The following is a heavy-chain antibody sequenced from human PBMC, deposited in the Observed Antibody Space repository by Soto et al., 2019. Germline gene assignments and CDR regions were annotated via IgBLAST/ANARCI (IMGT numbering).Heavy chain of an antibody. CDR3: ARDRAGAAAPRRWFDP. V-gene: IGHV4-31*03. Sequence: QVQLQESGPGLVKPSQTLSLTCTVSGGSISSGGYYWSWIRQHPGKGLEWIGYIYYSGSTSYNPSLKSRVTISVDTSQNQFSLKLSSVTAADTAVYYCARDRAGAAAPRRWFDPWCQGPLVTVSS. D-gene: IGHD6-13*01. J-gene: IGHJ5*02. CDR2: IYYSGST. CDR1: GGSISSGGYY.